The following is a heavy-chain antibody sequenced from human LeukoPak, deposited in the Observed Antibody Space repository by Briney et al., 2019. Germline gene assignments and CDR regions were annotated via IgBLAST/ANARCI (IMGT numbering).Heavy chain of an antibody. CDR2: ISTYSGNT. V-gene: IGHV1-18*01. D-gene: IGHD3-22*01. CDR3: AREGITMIVVVNYYGMDV. J-gene: IGHJ6*02. Sequence: ASVKVSCKASGYTFTNYGICWVRQAPGQGLEWMGWISTYSGNTNYAQKLQGRVTVTTDTSTSTAYMELRSLRSDDTAVYYCAREGITMIVVVNYYGMDVWGQGTTVTVSS. CDR1: GYTFTNYG.